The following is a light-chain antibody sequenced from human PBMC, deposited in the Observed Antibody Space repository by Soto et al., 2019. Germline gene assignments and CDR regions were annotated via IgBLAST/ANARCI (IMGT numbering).Light chain of an antibody. CDR1: SSNIGSNT. CDR3: AAWDDSLNGNYV. V-gene: IGLV1-44*01. Sequence: QSVLTQPPSASGTPGQRVTISCSGSSSNIGSNTVNWYQQLAGTAPKLLIYSNNQRPSGVPDRFSGSKSGTSASLAISGLQSEDEADYYCAAWDDSLNGNYVFGTGTKLTVL. CDR2: SNN. J-gene: IGLJ1*01.